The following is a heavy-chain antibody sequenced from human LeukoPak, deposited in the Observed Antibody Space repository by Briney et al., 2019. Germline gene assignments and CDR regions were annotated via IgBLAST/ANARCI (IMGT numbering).Heavy chain of an antibody. CDR1: GFTFGDYA. CDR2: LRARAYGGAA. CDR3: ARVGTAIIGSDPVDY. V-gene: IGHV3-49*04. J-gene: IGHJ4*02. D-gene: IGHD2-21*02. Sequence: GRSLRLSCTTSGFTFGDYAMSWVRQAPGKGREGVGFLRARAYGGAADYAASVRGRFTIFREDSNSVAYLQMNSLKTEDTAMYYCARVGTAIIGSDPVDYWGQGTLVTVSS.